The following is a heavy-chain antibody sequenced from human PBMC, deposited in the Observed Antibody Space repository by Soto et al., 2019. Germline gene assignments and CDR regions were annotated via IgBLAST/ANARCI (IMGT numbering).Heavy chain of an antibody. CDR3: ARGPSDWLLYPSRLPYFAY. CDR1: VGPFSGYY. J-gene: IGHJ4*02. D-gene: IGHD3-9*01. CDR2: INHSGST. Sequence: LSLTCAVSVGPFSGYYWSWIRQPPGKGLEWIGEINHSGSTNYNPSLKSRVTISVDTSKNQFSLNLTSLTAADTAVYFCARGPSDWLLYPSRLPYFAYWGQRTLVIVSA. V-gene: IGHV4-34*01.